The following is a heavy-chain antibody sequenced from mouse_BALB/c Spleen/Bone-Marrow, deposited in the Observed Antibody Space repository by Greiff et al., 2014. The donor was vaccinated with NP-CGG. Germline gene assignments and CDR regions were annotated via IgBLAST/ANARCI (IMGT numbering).Heavy chain of an antibody. Sequence: EVKLMESGAELVKPGASVKLSCTASGFNIKDTYMHWVKQRPEQGLEWIGRIDPANGNIKYDPKFQGKATITADTSSNTAYLQLSSLTSEDTAVYYCAAYYYGSSQFAYWGQGTLVTVSA. CDR3: AAYYYGSSQFAY. V-gene: IGHV14-3*02. J-gene: IGHJ3*01. D-gene: IGHD1-1*01. CDR2: IDPANGNI. CDR1: GFNIKDTY.